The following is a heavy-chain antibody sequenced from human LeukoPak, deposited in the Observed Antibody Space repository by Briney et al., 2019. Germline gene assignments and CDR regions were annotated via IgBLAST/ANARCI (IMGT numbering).Heavy chain of an antibody. V-gene: IGHV1-2*02. CDR3: LRGLMAGRFPCFDY. J-gene: IGHJ4*02. Sequence: ASVKVSCKPSGYGFTGYYIHWVRRTPGQGLEWMGWINPNTGATNYAQKFQGRVTMTRDTSISTAYMELYSLTSDDTAVYYCLRGLMAGRFPCFDYWGQGTLVTVSS. CDR1: GYGFTGYY. D-gene: IGHD3-16*01. CDR2: INPNTGAT.